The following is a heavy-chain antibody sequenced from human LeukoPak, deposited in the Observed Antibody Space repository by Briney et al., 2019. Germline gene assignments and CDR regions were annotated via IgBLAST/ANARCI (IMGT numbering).Heavy chain of an antibody. Sequence: ASVKVSCKASGYTFTSYYMHWVRQAPGQGLEWMGIINPSGGSTSYAQKFQGRVTMTRDTSTSTVYMELSSLRSEDTAVYYCARVLPRITMVRGVRWFDPWGQGTLVTVSS. V-gene: IGHV1-46*01. CDR2: INPSGGST. D-gene: IGHD3-10*01. CDR3: ARVLPRITMVRGVRWFDP. CDR1: GYTFTSYY. J-gene: IGHJ5*02.